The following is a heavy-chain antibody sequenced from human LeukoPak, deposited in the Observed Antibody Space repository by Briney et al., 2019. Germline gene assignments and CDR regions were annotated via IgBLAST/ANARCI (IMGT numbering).Heavy chain of an antibody. CDR3: ARGESPGIAVAATVGY. D-gene: IGHD6-19*01. V-gene: IGHV3-20*04. J-gene: IGHJ4*02. Sequence: GGSLRLSCAASGFTFDDYGMSWVRQAPGKGLEWVSGINWNGGSTGYADSVKGRFTTSRDNAKNSLYLQMNSLRAEDTALYYCARGESPGIAVAATVGYWGQGTLVTVSS. CDR2: INWNGGST. CDR1: GFTFDDYG.